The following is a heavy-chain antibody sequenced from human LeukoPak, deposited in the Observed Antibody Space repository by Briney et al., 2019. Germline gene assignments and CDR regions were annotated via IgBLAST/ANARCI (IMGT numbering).Heavy chain of an antibody. CDR3: AHTGFGSKWDGRAFDF. Sequence: SGPTLVNPTQALTLTCTFSGFTLTSNPTGVGWIRQSPAKALEWLVVIYWDDDKRYSPSLKSRLIVSKDTSRNQVFLTMTNMDPADTGTYYCAHTGFGSKWDGRAFDFWGQGVPVTVSS. V-gene: IGHV2-5*02. D-gene: IGHD1-26*01. CDR2: IYWDDDK. J-gene: IGHJ4*02. CDR1: GFTLTSNPTG.